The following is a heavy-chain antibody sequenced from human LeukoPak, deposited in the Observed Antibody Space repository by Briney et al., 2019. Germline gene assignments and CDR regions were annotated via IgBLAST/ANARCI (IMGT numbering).Heavy chain of an antibody. CDR1: GGSISNYY. Sequence: SETLSLTCTVSGGSISNYYWSWIRQSPGKGLEWIGYIYYTGNTNYNPSLESRVIISVDTSKNQFSLKLSSVTAADTAVYYCARHECGGSCYPEDYWGQGTLVAVSS. CDR3: ARHECGGSCYPEDY. V-gene: IGHV4-59*08. J-gene: IGHJ4*02. D-gene: IGHD2-15*01. CDR2: IYYTGNT.